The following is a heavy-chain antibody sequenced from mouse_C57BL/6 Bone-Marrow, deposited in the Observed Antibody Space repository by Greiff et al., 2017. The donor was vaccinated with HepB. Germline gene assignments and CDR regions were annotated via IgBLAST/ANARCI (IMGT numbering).Heavy chain of an antibody. CDR1: GFTFSSYA. CDR2: ISDGGSYT. Sequence: EVLLVESGAGLVKPGGSLKLSCAASGFTFSSYAMSWVRQTPEKWLEWVATISDGGSYTYYPDNVKGRFTISRDNAKNNLYLQMSHLKSEDTAMYYGARGDKLGRYYFDYWGQGTTLTVAS. CDR3: ARGDKLGRYYFDY. V-gene: IGHV5-4*01. D-gene: IGHD4-1*01. J-gene: IGHJ2*01.